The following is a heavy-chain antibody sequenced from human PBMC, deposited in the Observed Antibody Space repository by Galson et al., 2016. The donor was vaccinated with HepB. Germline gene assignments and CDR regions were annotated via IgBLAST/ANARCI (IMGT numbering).Heavy chain of an antibody. V-gene: IGHV3-73*01. CDR2: IRTKANSYAT. D-gene: IGHD2-8*01. Sequence: SLRLSSAASGFTFSGSAIHWVRQASGKGLEWVGRIRTKANSYATTYAASVKGRFTISRDDSRNTAYLQMNSLKTEDTAVYYCTRLGGGYCSNGVCYTDYYYYYGLDVWGQGTTVTVSS. CDR3: TRLGGGYCSNGVCYTDYYYYYGLDV. CDR1: GFTFSGSA. J-gene: IGHJ6*02.